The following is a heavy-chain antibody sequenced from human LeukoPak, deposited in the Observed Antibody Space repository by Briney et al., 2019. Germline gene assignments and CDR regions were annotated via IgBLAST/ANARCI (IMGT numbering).Heavy chain of an antibody. J-gene: IGHJ4*02. Sequence: GGSLRLSCAASGFTFSSYAMSWVRQAPGKGLEWVSAISGSGGSTYYADSVKGRFTISRDNSKNTLYLQMNSLRAEDTAVYYCAKDRSYGDYRSYFDYWGQGTLVTVSS. CDR2: ISGSGGST. V-gene: IGHV3-23*01. D-gene: IGHD4-17*01. CDR3: AKDRSYGDYRSYFDY. CDR1: GFTFSSYA.